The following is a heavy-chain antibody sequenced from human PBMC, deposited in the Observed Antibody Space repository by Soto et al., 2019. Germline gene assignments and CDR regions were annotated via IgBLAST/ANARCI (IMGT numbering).Heavy chain of an antibody. J-gene: IGHJ5*02. CDR2: IIPIFGTA. CDR1: GGTFSSYS. V-gene: IGHV1-69*06. D-gene: IGHD3-22*01. Sequence: SVKVSCKASGGTFSSYSISWVRQAPGQGLEWMGGIIPIFGTANYAQKFQGRVTITADKSTSTAYMELSSLRSEDTAVYYCARAASVSSGVTMIVVVAPFDPWGQGTLXT. CDR3: ARAASVSSGVTMIVVVAPFDP.